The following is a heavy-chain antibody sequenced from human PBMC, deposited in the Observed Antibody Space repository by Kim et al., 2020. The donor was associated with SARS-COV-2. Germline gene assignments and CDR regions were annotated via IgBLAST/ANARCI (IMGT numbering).Heavy chain of an antibody. CDR2: ISYDGSNK. J-gene: IGHJ4*02. Sequence: GGSLRLSCAASGFTFSSYAMHWVRQAPGKGLEWVAVISYDGSNKYYADSVKGRFTISRDNSKNTLYLQMNSLRAEDTAVYYCARERAYDSSGHYFDYWGQGTLVTVSS. D-gene: IGHD3-22*01. CDR1: GFTFSSYA. V-gene: IGHV3-30*04. CDR3: ARERAYDSSGHYFDY.